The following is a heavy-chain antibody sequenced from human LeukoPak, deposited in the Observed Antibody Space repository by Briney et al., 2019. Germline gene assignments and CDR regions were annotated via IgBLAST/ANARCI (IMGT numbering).Heavy chain of an antibody. CDR1: GFTFSDYS. CDR3: TKARSASSSSCYNY. J-gene: IGHJ4*02. V-gene: IGHV3-23*01. Sequence: PGGSLRLSCAASGFTFSDYSMTWVRQAPGKGLEWVSSISGSDTSTYYADSVKGRFTISRDNSKNTLELQMDSLRAGDTAVYYCTKARSASSSSCYNYWGQGILVTVSS. CDR2: ISGSDTST. D-gene: IGHD2-2*02.